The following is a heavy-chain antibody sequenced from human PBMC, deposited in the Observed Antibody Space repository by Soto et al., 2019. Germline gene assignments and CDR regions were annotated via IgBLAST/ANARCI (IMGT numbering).Heavy chain of an antibody. CDR3: AKGDIAAAGGDYYYYYGMDV. CDR1: GFTFSSYG. D-gene: IGHD6-13*01. J-gene: IGHJ6*02. Sequence: PGGSLRLSCEASGFTFSSYGMHWVRQAPGKGLEWVAVISYDGSNKYYADSVKGRFTISRDNSKNTLYLQMNSLRAEDTAVYYCAKGDIAAAGGDYYYYYGMDVWGQGT. V-gene: IGHV3-30*18. CDR2: ISYDGSNK.